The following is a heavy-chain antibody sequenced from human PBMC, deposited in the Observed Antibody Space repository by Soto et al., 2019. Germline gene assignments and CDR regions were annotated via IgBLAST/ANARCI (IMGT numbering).Heavy chain of an antibody. V-gene: IGHV1-69*13. CDR2: IIPILGTA. CDR3: ARGKRYFDPNYYGMDV. D-gene: IGHD3-9*01. Sequence: ASVKVSCKASGGTFSSYAISWVRQAPGQGLEWMGGIIPILGTANYAQKFQGRVTITADESTSTAYMELSSLRSEDTAVYYCARGKRYFDPNYYGMDVWGQGTTVTVSS. CDR1: GGTFSSYA. J-gene: IGHJ6*02.